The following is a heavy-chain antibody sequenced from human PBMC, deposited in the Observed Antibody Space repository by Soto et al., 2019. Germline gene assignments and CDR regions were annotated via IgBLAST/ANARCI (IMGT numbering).Heavy chain of an antibody. CDR1: GGSISSGDYY. Sequence: QVQLQESGPGLVKPSQTLSLTCTVSGGSISSGDYYWSWIRQPPGKGLEWIGYIYYSGSTYYNPSLKSRVTISVDTSQNQFSLKLSSVTAADTAVYYCARDSPARAAAGPYWGQGTLVTVSS. D-gene: IGHD6-13*01. J-gene: IGHJ4*02. CDR2: IYYSGST. CDR3: ARDSPARAAAGPY. V-gene: IGHV4-30-4*01.